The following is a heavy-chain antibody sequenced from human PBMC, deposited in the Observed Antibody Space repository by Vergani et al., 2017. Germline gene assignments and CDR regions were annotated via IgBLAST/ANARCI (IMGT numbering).Heavy chain of an antibody. V-gene: IGHV4-30-4*01. J-gene: IGHJ6*02. CDR3: ARVRRXDSGGYYYYYGMDV. CDR1: GGSITSGDYY. CDR2: IYYSGST. D-gene: IGHD3-22*01. Sequence: QVQLQESGPGLVKPSQTLALTCTVSGGSITSGDYYWSWIRQPPGKGLEWIGYIYYSGSTYYNPSLKSRVTISVDTSKNQFSLKLSSVTAADTAVYYCARVRRXDSGGYYYYYGMDVWGQGTTVTVSS.